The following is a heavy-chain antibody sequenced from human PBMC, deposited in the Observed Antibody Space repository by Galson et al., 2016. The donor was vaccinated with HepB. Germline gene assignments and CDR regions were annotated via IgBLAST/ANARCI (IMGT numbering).Heavy chain of an antibody. CDR1: GFTFNTYW. J-gene: IGHJ6*02. CDR2: INSDGSTT. V-gene: IGHV3-74*01. D-gene: IGHD6-13*01. Sequence: SLRLSCAASGFTFNTYWLGWVRQGPGKGLVWVSRINSDGSTTTYADSVKGRFTISRDNAKKTLYLQMNSQRSEDTAVYYCAREAKLAAPDYYGVDVWGQGTTVTVSS. CDR3: AREAKLAAPDYYGVDV.